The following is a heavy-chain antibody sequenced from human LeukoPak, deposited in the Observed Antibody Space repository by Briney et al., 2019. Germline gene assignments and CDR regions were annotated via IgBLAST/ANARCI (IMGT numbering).Heavy chain of an antibody. CDR1: GGSFSGYY. J-gene: IGHJ4*02. D-gene: IGHD1-26*01. V-gene: IGHV4-59*01. Sequence: PSETLSLTCAVYGGSFSGYYWSWIRQPPGKGLERIAYIYYSGSTSYNPSLKSRVTISVDTSKNQFSLKLNSVTAADTAMYYCARLFHPALSGNYPFDYWGQGTLVTVSS. CDR3: ARLFHPALSGNYPFDY. CDR2: IYYSGST.